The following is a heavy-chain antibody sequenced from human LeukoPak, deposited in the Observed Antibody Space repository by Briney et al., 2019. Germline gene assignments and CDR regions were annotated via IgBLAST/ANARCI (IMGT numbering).Heavy chain of an antibody. D-gene: IGHD5-12*01. CDR2: SRDKANSYTT. CDR3: ATFFGSDFGY. J-gene: IGHJ4*02. V-gene: IGHV3-72*01. CDR1: VLTFGDHF. Sequence: GGSLRLSCAASVLTFGDHFFDRVRQAPGKGLEWVGRSRDKANSYTTEYAASVKGRFTISRDDSKNSVYLQMNSLKAEDTAVYYCATFFGSDFGYWGQGTLVTVSS.